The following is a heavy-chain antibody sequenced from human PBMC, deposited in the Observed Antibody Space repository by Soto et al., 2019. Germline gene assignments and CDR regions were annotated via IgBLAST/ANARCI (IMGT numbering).Heavy chain of an antibody. D-gene: IGHD2-2*01. V-gene: IGHV4-31*03. CDR3: ARMKDIVVVPAAMWYFDY. CDR1: GGSISSGGYY. J-gene: IGHJ4*02. CDR2: IYYSGST. Sequence: SETLSLTCTVSGGSISSGGYYWSWIRQHPGKGLEWIGYIYYSGSTYYNPSLKSRVTISVDTSKNQFSLKLSSVTAADTAVYYCARMKDIVVVPAAMWYFDYWGQGTLVTVS.